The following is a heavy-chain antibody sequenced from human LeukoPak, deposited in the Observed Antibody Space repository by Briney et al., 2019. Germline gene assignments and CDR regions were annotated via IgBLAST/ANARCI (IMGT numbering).Heavy chain of an antibody. CDR2: VHSSGST. V-gene: IGHV4-4*07. CDR1: GASIGSFY. D-gene: IGHD3-10*01. CDR3: AREAVDYGSGSHDY. Sequence: PSETLSLTCTVSGASIGSFYWSWIRQPAGKGLEWIGRVHSSGSTNYIPSIKSRVTISVDTSKNQFSLKLNSVTAADTAMYYCAREAVDYGSGSHDYWGQGTLVTVSA. J-gene: IGHJ4*02.